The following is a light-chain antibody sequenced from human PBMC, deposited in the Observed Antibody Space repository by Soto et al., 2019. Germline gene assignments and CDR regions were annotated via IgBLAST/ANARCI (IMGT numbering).Light chain of an antibody. CDR2: AAT. CDR3: QQSDNSPYT. Sequence: DIQMTQSPSSLSASLGDRVTITCRASQSINNYFNWYQQEEGKAPKLLIYAATSLQSGVPSRFSGSGSGNEFTLTSSSLQPGDFATYYCQQSDNSPYTFGLGTNLELK. J-gene: IGKJ2*01. CDR1: QSINNY. V-gene: IGKV1-39*01.